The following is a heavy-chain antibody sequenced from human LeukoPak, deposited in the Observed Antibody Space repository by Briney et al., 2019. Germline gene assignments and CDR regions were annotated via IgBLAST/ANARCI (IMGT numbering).Heavy chain of an antibody. Sequence: SETLSLTCTVTGGSIGSNYWTWIRQPPGKGLEYIGYIYYTGGTNYNPSLKSRVTISVDTSKNQFSLKLTSVTAADTAVYFCAKYGNSGWVIDNWGQGTLVTVSS. CDR2: IYYTGGT. CDR1: GGSIGSNY. J-gene: IGHJ4*02. V-gene: IGHV4-59*08. CDR3: AKYGNSGWVIDN. D-gene: IGHD6-19*01.